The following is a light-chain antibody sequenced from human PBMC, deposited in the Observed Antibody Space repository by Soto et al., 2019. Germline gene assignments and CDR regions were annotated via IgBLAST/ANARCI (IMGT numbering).Light chain of an antibody. Sequence: QPVLTQSPSASASLGASVNLTCTLSSGHSSYAIAWHQQQPEKGPRYLMKVNSDGSPNKGDGIPDRFSGSSSGAERYLTISRVESEDEADYYCQTWGSGTVVFGGGTKVTVL. CDR3: QTWGSGTVV. V-gene: IGLV4-69*01. J-gene: IGLJ3*02. CDR2: VNSDGSP. CDR1: SGHSSYA.